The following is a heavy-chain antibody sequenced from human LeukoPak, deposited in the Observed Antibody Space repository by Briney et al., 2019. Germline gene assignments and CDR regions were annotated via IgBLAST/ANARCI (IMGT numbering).Heavy chain of an antibody. CDR2: INHSGST. D-gene: IGHD5-12*01. CDR1: GGSFSGYY. V-gene: IGHV4-34*01. CDR3: ASEGIVATTEYFDY. J-gene: IGHJ4*02. Sequence: SETLSLTCAVYGGSFSGYYWSWIRQPPGKGLEWIGEINHSGSTNYNPSLKSRVTISVDTSKNQFSLKLSSVTAADTAVYYCASEGIVATTEYFDYWGQGTLVTVSS.